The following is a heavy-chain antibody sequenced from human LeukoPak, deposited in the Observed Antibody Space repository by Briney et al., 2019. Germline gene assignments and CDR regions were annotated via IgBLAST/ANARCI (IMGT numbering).Heavy chain of an antibody. CDR1: GFIFGDYA. CDR2: IRSKTYGGAI. V-gene: IGHV3-49*03. J-gene: IGHJ6*03. Sequence: GGSLRLSCTTSGFIFGDYAMSWFRQAPGKGLEWVGFIRSKTYGGAIEYAASVKGRFTISRDDSKSIAYLQMNSLKTEDTAVYYCARDQLGGDPDDYYYYYMDVWGKGTTVIVSS. CDR3: ARDQLGGDPDDYYYYYMDV. D-gene: IGHD4-17*01.